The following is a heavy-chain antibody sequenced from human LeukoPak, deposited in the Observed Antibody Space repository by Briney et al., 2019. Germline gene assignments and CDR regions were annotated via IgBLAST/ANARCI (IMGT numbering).Heavy chain of an antibody. D-gene: IGHD2-2*03. CDR3: ATHGSAHYYMDV. V-gene: IGHV3-74*01. CDR1: GFTLSSYW. CDR2: SNSDGTNT. J-gene: IGHJ6*03. Sequence: GGSLRLSCAASGFTLSSYWMHWVRQAPGKGLVWVSRSNSDGTNTSYADSVKGRFTISRDNAKNTLYLQMNSLRAEDTAVYYCATHGSAHYYMDVWGKGTTVTISS.